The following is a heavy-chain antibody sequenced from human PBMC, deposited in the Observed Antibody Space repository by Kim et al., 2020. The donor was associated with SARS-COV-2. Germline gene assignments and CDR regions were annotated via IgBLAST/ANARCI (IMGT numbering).Heavy chain of an antibody. D-gene: IGHD4-17*01. J-gene: IGHJ6*02. CDR3: ARDLMNNYGINGMDV. CDR1: AYTFTSYY. Sequence: ASVKVSCKASAYTFTSYYMHWVRQAPGQGLEWMGIINPSGGSTSYAQKFQGRVTMTRDTSTSTVYMELSSLRSEDTAVYYCARDLMNNYGINGMDVWGQGTTVTVSS. CDR2: INPSGGST. V-gene: IGHV1-46*01.